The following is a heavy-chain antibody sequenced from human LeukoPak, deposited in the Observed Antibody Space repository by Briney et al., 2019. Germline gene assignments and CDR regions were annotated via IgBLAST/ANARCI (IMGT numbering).Heavy chain of an antibody. CDR2: IHHSGTT. CDR3: ASRTGYCSSTSCYSFDS. Sequence: SETLSLTCAVSGGSISSSNWWWCVRQPPGKGLEWSGEIHHSGTTYYNPSLKSRVTMSVDKSKNQFSLKLSSVTGADTAVYYCASRTGYCSSTSCYSFDSWGQGTLVTVSS. V-gene: IGHV4-4*02. D-gene: IGHD2-2*02. J-gene: IGHJ4*02. CDR1: GGSISSSNW.